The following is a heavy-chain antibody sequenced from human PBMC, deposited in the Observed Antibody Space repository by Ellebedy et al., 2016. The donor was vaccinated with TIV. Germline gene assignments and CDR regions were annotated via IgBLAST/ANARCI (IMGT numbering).Heavy chain of an antibody. D-gene: IGHD3-10*01. Sequence: SETLSLXCTVSGGSISSSSYNWGWIRQRPGKGLEWIGSTYYSGSAHYNPSLRSRVTISVDTSKNQFSLKLNSVTASDTAVYYCAKENSVIRGVVNPMDVWGRGTTVTVSS. CDR2: TYYSGSA. CDR3: AKENSVIRGVVNPMDV. J-gene: IGHJ6*02. CDR1: GGSISSSSYN. V-gene: IGHV4-39*02.